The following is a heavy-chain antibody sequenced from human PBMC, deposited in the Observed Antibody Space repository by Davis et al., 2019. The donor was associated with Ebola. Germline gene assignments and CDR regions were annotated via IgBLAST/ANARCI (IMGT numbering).Heavy chain of an antibody. J-gene: IGHJ4*02. CDR2: IYHSGST. CDR3: ARGGYSYGSLDY. D-gene: IGHD5-18*01. V-gene: IGHV4-30-2*01. CDR1: GGSLSSGSYS. Sequence: LRLSCTVSGGSLSSGSYSWNWIRQPPGKGLEWIGYIYHSGSTYYNPSLKSRVTISVDRSKNQFSLKLSSVTAADTAVYYCARGGYSYGSLDYWGQGTLVTVSS.